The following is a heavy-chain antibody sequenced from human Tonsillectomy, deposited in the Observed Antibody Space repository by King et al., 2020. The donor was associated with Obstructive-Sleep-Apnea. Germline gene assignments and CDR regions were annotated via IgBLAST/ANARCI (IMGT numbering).Heavy chain of an antibody. CDR2: FDPEDGET. CDR3: ATLSSEVRGVTHNYFDY. J-gene: IGHJ4*02. D-gene: IGHD3-10*01. V-gene: IGHV1-24*01. Sequence: VQLVQSGAEVKKPGASVKVSCKVFGYTLTELSIHWVRQAPGKGLEWMGGFDPEDGETIYAQKFQGRVAMPEDTSTDTAYMELSSLRSEDTAVYFCATLSSEVRGVTHNYFDYWGQGTLVTVSS. CDR1: GYTLTELS.